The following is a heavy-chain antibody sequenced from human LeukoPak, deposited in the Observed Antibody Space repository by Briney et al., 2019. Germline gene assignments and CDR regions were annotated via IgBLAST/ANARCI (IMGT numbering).Heavy chain of an antibody. Sequence: GGSLRLSCAASGFTFSSYAMSWVRQAPGKGLEWVSAIGGSGGSTYYADSVKGRFTISRDNSKNTLYLQMNSLRAEDTAVYYCAKDPYDYVWGSYRPHDAFDIWGQGTMVTVSS. CDR3: AKDPYDYVWGSYRPHDAFDI. J-gene: IGHJ3*02. D-gene: IGHD3-16*02. CDR1: GFTFSSYA. V-gene: IGHV3-23*01. CDR2: IGGSGGST.